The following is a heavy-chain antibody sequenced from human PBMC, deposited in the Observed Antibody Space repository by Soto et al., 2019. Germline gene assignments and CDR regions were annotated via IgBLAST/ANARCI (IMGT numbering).Heavy chain of an antibody. J-gene: IGHJ6*02. CDR3: ARDHKWDGMGV. D-gene: IGHD1-26*01. Sequence: TLSLTCSVSGGSFSSDSFIWSWVRQLPGKGLEWIGYISSSGTTYYNPSLKSRLIMSVDTSKNQFSLKLTSVTAADTAVYFCARDHKWDGMGVWGQGTTVTVSS. V-gene: IGHV4-31*03. CDR1: GGSFSSDSFI. CDR2: ISSSGTT.